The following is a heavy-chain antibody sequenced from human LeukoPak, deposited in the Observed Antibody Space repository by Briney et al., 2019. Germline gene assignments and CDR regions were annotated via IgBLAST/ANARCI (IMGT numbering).Heavy chain of an antibody. V-gene: IGHV3-23*01. CDR2: ISGSGGTT. CDR3: AKDPYRASSGLVDY. J-gene: IGHJ4*02. D-gene: IGHD5-12*01. CDR1: GFTFSNYA. Sequence: GGSLRLSCATSGFTFSNYAVSWVRQAPGKGLEWVSSISGSGGTTYYADSVKGRFTISRDNSKNTLYLQMNSLRTEDTAVYYCAKDPYRASSGLVDYWGQGTLVTVSS.